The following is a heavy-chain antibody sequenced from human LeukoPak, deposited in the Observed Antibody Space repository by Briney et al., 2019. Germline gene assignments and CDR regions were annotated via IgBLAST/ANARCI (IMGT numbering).Heavy chain of an antibody. CDR2: IKTKTDGGTT. J-gene: IGHJ4*02. CDR1: SFVFNNAF. D-gene: IGHD4-11*01. CDR3: TTGLHYYFDY. V-gene: IGHV3-15*07. Sequence: PGGSLRLSCVAPSFVFNNAFMNWVRQGPGKGLEWVGRIKTKTDGGTTDFAAPVKGRFTISRDDSKNTFFLHMNSLKIEDTAVYYCTTGLHYYFDYWSQGTPVTVSS.